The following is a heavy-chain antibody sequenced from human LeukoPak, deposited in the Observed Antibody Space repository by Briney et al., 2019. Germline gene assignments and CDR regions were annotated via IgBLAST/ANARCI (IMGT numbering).Heavy chain of an antibody. Sequence: SETLSLTCTVSGGSISSYYWSWIRQPAEKGLEYIGRISTSVNTNYNPSLKSRVTMSVDTSNNQFSLKLTSVTAADTAVYYCARDVRGSNGFYYYYYMDVWGKGTTVTVSS. CDR1: GGSISSYY. CDR3: ARDVRGSNGFYYYYYMDV. V-gene: IGHV4-4*07. J-gene: IGHJ6*03. CDR2: ISTSVNT. D-gene: IGHD3-10*02.